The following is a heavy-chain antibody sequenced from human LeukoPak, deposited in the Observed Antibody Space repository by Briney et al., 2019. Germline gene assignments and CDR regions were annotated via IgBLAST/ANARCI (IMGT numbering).Heavy chain of an antibody. V-gene: IGHV1-2*02. Sequence: GASVKVSCKASGYTFTGYYMHWVRQAPGQGLEWMGWINPNSGGTNYAQKFQGRVTMTRDTSISTAYMELSRLRSDDTAVYYCARGMGSSSSAGSDYWGQGTLATVSS. CDR3: ARGMGSSSSAGSDY. J-gene: IGHJ4*02. CDR1: GYTFTGYY. D-gene: IGHD6-6*01. CDR2: INPNSGGT.